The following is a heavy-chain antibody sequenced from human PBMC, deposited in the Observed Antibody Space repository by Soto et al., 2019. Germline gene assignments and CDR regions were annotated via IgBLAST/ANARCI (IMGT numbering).Heavy chain of an antibody. V-gene: IGHV5-51*01. J-gene: IGHJ6*02. CDR1: GYSFTSYW. CDR2: IYPGDSDT. D-gene: IGHD6-13*01. CDR3: ARTAAAGKYYYGVDV. Sequence: PGESLKISCKGSGYSFTSYWIGWVRQMPGKGLEWMGIIYPGDSDTRYSPSFQGQVTISADKSISTAYLQWSSLKASDTAIYYCARTAAAGKYYYGVDVWGQGTTVIVS.